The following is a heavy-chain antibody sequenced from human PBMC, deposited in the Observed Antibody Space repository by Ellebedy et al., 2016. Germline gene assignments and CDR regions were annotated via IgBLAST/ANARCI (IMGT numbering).Heavy chain of an antibody. CDR1: GFTVSNNY. D-gene: IGHD1-1*01. V-gene: IGHV3-66*01. CDR2: IYSGGST. Sequence: GESLKISXAASGFTVSNNYVSWVRQPRGKGLEWVSLIYSGGSTYYADSVKGRFTISRDNSKNTVYLQMNSLRAEDTAVYYCMNVGASDIWGQGTMVTVSS. CDR3: MNVGASDI. J-gene: IGHJ3*02.